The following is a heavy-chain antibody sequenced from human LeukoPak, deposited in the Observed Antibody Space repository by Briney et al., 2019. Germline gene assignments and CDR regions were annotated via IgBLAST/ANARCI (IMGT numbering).Heavy chain of an antibody. CDR3: ARRLGKVVPAASGYMDV. J-gene: IGHJ6*03. V-gene: IGHV5-51*01. CDR2: IYPGDSDT. Sequence: GESLKISCKGSGYSFTSYWIGWVRQMPGKGLEWMGIIYPGDSDTRYSPSFQGQVTISADKSISTAYLQWSSLKASDTAMYHCARRLGKVVPAASGYMDVWGKGTTVTVSS. D-gene: IGHD2-2*01. CDR1: GYSFTSYW.